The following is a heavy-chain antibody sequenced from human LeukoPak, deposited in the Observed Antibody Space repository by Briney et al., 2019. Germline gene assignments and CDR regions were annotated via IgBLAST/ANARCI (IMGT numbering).Heavy chain of an antibody. V-gene: IGHV4-59*01. CDR3: ARHGGTFDP. J-gene: IGHJ5*02. CDR1: GDSISSYD. D-gene: IGHD1-1*01. CDR2: AYHSGIT. Sequence: SETLSLTCTVSGDSISSYDWSWIRQPPEKGLEWIGYAYHSGITNYNPSLKSRVTISVDTSESQFSLRLSSVTAADTAIYYCARHGGTFDPWGQGILVTVSS.